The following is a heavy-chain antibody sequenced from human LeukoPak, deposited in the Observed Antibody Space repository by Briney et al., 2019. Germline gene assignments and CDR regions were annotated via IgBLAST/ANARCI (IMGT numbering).Heavy chain of an antibody. J-gene: IGHJ4*02. CDR3: ARLSGYSSGHYYSDY. Sequence: SQTLSLTCTVSGGSISSDYWSWIRQPPGKGLEWIGYIYYRGSTNYNPSLKSRVTISVDTSKNQFSLKLSSVTAADTAVYYCARLSGYSSGHYYSDYWGQGTLVTVSS. D-gene: IGHD3-22*01. CDR2: IYYRGST. V-gene: IGHV4-59*01. CDR1: GGSISSDY.